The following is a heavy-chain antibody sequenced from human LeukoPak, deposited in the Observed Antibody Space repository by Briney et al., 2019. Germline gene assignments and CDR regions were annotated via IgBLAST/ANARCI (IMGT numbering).Heavy chain of an antibody. J-gene: IGHJ4*02. CDR3: ARGSYSGHSIDY. D-gene: IGHD1-26*01. CDR2: INHSGST. Sequence: GSLRLSCAASGFTFSSYAMHWVRQPPGKGLEWIGEINHSGSTNYNPSLKSRVTISVDTSKNQFSLKLSSVTAADTAVYYCARGSYSGHSIDYWGQGTLVTVSS. V-gene: IGHV4-34*01. CDR1: GFTFSSYA.